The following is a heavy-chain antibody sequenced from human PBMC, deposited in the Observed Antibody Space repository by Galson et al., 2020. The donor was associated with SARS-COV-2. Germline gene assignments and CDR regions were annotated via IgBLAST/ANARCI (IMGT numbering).Heavy chain of an antibody. CDR1: GGSISSGGYY. CDR2: IYYSGST. V-gene: IGHV4-31*03. D-gene: IGHD3-10*01. J-gene: IGHJ6*02. Sequence: SETLSLTCTVSGGSISSGGYYWSWIRQHPGKGLEWIGYIYYSGSTYYNPSLKSRVTISVDTSKNQFSLKLSSVTAADTAVYYCARSLYFRYGSGSYYNPTMSYYYYYGMDVWGQGTTVTVSS. CDR3: ARSLYFRYGSGSYYNPTMSYYYYYGMDV.